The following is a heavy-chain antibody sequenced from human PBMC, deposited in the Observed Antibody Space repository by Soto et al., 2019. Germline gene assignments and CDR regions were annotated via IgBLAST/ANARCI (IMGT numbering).Heavy chain of an antibody. J-gene: IGHJ4*02. D-gene: IGHD3-22*01. CDR2: IIPIFGTA. CDR1: GGTFSRHA. CDR3: ARGWGYDSNDYYYAY. V-gene: IGHV1-69*01. Sequence: QVQLVQSGAEVRKPGSSLKVSCKASGGTFSRHAISWVRQAPGQGLEWMGGIIPIFGTANHAQQLQGRVTIIADESTSTVYMELGSLRSEDTARYYCARGWGYDSNDYYYAYWGQGTLVIVSS.